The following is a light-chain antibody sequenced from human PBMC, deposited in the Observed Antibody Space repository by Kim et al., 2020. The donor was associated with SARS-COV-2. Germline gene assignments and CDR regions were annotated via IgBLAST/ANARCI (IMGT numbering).Light chain of an antibody. CDR3: QQYGSSPGWT. CDR1: QSVSSSY. J-gene: IGKJ1*01. Sequence: EIVLTQSPGTLSLSPGERATLSCRASQSVSSSYLAWYQQKPGQAPRLLIYGASSRATGIPDRFSGSGSGTDFTLTISRLEPEDFAVYYCQQYGSSPGWTFGQGTKFDIK. CDR2: GAS. V-gene: IGKV3-20*01.